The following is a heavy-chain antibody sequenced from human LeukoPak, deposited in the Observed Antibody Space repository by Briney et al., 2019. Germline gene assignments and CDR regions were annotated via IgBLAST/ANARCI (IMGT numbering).Heavy chain of an antibody. Sequence: SETPSLTCTVSGGSISSYYWSWIRQPPGKGLEWIGRIYTSGSTNYNPSLKSRVTMSVDMSKNQFSLNVSSVTAADTAVYYCARDPIAVAGTNWFDPWGQGILVTVSS. CDR1: GGSISSYY. D-gene: IGHD6-19*01. CDR2: IYTSGST. CDR3: ARDPIAVAGTNWFDP. J-gene: IGHJ5*02. V-gene: IGHV4-4*07.